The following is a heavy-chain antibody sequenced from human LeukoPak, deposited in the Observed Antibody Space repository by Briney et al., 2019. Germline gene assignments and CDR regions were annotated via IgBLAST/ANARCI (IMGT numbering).Heavy chain of an antibody. J-gene: IGHJ4*02. Sequence: SETLSPTCTVSGGSISSGGYYWSWIRQHPGKGLEWIGYIYYSGSTYYNPSLKSRVTISVDTSKNQFSLKLSSVTAADTAVYYCARDRYSYGLFDYWGQGTLVTVSS. CDR2: IYYSGST. CDR3: ARDRYSYGLFDY. D-gene: IGHD5-18*01. V-gene: IGHV4-31*03. CDR1: GGSISSGGYY.